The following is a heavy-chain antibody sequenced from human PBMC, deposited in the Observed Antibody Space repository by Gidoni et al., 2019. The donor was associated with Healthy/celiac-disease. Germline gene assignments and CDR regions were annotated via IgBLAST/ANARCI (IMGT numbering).Heavy chain of an antibody. J-gene: IGHJ6*02. CDR2: MNPNSGNT. Sequence: QVPLVQSGAEATKPGASAKDSCEASGYTFTSYDINWVRQATGQGLEWRGWMNPNSGNTGYAQKFQGRVTMTRNTSISTAYMELSSLRSEDTAVYYCARTPAEGMDVWGQGTTVTVSS. V-gene: IGHV1-8*01. CDR1: GYTFTSYD. CDR3: ARTPAEGMDV.